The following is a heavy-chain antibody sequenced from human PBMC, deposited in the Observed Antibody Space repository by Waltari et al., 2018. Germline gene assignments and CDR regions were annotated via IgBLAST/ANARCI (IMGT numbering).Heavy chain of an antibody. CDR1: GYSVTEQF. V-gene: IGHV1-69-2*01. D-gene: IGHD3-3*01. J-gene: IGHJ1*01. CDR2: VDPEDGET. CDR3: MTLPIFGLVIKNY. Sequence: EVHLTQSGAEVKKPGATVKISCTASGYSVTEQFLHWVRQAPGKGPEWIGRVDPEDGETTLAEKFEGRVTITADTSTDTAYMDLSRLRSEDTALYYCMTLPIFGLVIKNYWGQGTLVTVSS.